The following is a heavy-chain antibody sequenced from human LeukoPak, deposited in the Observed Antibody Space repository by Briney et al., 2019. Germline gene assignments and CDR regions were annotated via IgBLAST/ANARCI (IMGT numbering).Heavy chain of an antibody. V-gene: IGHV4-59*01. D-gene: IGHD6-13*01. CDR3: ARYSSSWSYYYYGMDV. J-gene: IGHJ6*02. CDR1: GGSISSYY. CDR2: IYYSGST. Sequence: PSETLSLTCTVSGGSISSYYWSWIRQPPGKGLEWIGYIYYSGSTNYNPSLKSRVTISVDTSKNQFSLKLSSVTAADTAVYYCARYSSSWSYYYYGMDVWGQGTTVTVS.